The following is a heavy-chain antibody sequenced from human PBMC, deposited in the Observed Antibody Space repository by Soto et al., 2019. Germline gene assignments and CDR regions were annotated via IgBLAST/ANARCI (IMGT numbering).Heavy chain of an antibody. Sequence: ASETLSLTCTVSGGSISSGGYYWSWIRQHPGKGLEWIGYIYYSGSTYYNPSLKSRVTISVDTSKNQFSLKLSSVTAADTAVYYCARAYYYDGANYFDYWGQGTLVTVSS. D-gene: IGHD3-22*01. CDR3: ARAYYYDGANYFDY. V-gene: IGHV4-31*03. CDR1: GGSISSGGYY. J-gene: IGHJ4*02. CDR2: IYYSGST.